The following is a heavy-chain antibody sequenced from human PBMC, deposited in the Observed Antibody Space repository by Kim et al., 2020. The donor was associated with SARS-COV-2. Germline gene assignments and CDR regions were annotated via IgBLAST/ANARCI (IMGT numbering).Heavy chain of an antibody. J-gene: IGHJ4*02. CDR1: GFTFSNYG. V-gene: IGHV3-33*01. D-gene: IGHD2-15*01. CDR3: ASPLYCSGGSCYL. Sequence: GGSLRLSCAASGFTFSNYGMHWVHQAPGRGLEWVAVIWYDGSKTFYADSVKGRFTISRDNSKNTLYLQMNSLRAEDTAVYYCASPLYCSGGSCYLWGQGT. CDR2: IWYDGSKT.